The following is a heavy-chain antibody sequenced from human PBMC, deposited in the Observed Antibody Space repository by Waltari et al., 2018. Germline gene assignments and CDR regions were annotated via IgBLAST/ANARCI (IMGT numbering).Heavy chain of an antibody. CDR2: IYYSGST. D-gene: IGHD6-13*01. CDR1: GGSLSRSSYY. V-gene: IGHV4-39*01. Sequence: QLQLQESGPGLVKPSETLSLTCTVSGGSLSRSSYYWGWIRQPPGKGLEWIGGIYYSGSTYYNPSLKSRVTISVDTSKNQFSLKLSSVTAADTAVYYCARQGKYSSSWSDYWGQGTLVTVSS. CDR3: ARQGKYSSSWSDY. J-gene: IGHJ4*02.